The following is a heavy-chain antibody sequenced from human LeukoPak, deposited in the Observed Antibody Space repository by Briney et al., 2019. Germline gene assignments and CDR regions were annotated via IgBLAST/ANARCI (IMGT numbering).Heavy chain of an antibody. Sequence: ASVTVSCTASGYTFTSYGISWVRQAPGQGLEWMGWISAYNGNTNYAQKLQGGVTMTTDTSTSTAYMELRSLRSDDTAVYYCARGSYFDWLFCFDYWGQGTLVTVSS. J-gene: IGHJ4*02. CDR3: ARGSYFDWLFCFDY. CDR2: ISAYNGNT. V-gene: IGHV1-18*01. D-gene: IGHD3-9*01. CDR1: GYTFTSYG.